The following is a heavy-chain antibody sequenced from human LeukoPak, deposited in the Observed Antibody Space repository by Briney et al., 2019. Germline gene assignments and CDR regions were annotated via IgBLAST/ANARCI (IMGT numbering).Heavy chain of an antibody. V-gene: IGHV1-46*01. J-gene: IGHJ3*02. CDR3: ARGDVEMATIDAFDI. CDR2: INPSGGST. D-gene: IGHD5-24*01. CDR1: GYTFTSYY. Sequence: GASVKVSCKASGYTFTSYYMHWVRQAPGQGLEWMGIINPSGGSTSYAQKFQGRVTMTRDTSTSTAYMELSSLRSEDTAVYYCARGDVEMATIDAFDIWGQGTMVTVSS.